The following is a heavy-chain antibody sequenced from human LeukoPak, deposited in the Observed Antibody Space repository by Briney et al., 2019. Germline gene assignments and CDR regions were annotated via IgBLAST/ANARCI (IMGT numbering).Heavy chain of an antibody. Sequence: GGSLRLSCAASGFTISSYAMPWVRQAPGKGLEWVSAISGSGGSTYYADSVKGRFTISRDNSKNTLYLQMNSLRAEDTAVYYCAKSDDSSGYYHFDYWGQGTLVTVSS. CDR3: AKSDDSSGYYHFDY. V-gene: IGHV3-23*01. J-gene: IGHJ4*02. CDR2: ISGSGGST. CDR1: GFTISSYA. D-gene: IGHD3-22*01.